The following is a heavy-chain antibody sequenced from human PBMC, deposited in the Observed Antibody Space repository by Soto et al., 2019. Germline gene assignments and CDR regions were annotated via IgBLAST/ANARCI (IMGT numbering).Heavy chain of an antibody. D-gene: IGHD3-10*01. CDR2: IYYSGRT. V-gene: IGHV4-39*01. CDR1: GVSIRSTTYY. J-gene: IGHJ4*03. CDR3: ARHAPLVGGVTPYYFDY. Sequence: PSETLSLTCTVSGVSIRSTTYYWGWIRQPPGKGLEWIASIYYSGRTDYNPSLKGRVNISVDMSKNQFSLKLASVTAADTAVYYCARHAPLVGGVTPYYFDYWGHGTLVTVSS.